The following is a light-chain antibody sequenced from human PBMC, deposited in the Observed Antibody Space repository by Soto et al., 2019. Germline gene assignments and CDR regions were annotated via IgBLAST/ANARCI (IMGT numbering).Light chain of an antibody. CDR2: TAS. V-gene: IGKV3-15*01. J-gene: IGKJ2*02. Sequence: VMTQSPATLSVSPGETATLSCTTSHDVGTRLAWYQHKPDQAPRLLFYTASSRASSVPSRFSGRGSGTEFTLTISSLEPEDASDYYCQQYFNTPPCTFGQGTKVEI. CDR3: QQYFNTPPCT. CDR1: HDVGTR.